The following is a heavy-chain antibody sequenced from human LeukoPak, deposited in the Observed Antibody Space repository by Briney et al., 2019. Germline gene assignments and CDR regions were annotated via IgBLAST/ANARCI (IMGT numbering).Heavy chain of an antibody. D-gene: IGHD2-2*01. CDR2: INPNSGGT. J-gene: IGHJ6*03. Sequence: ASVKVSCKASGYTFTGYYMHWVRQAPGQGLEWMGWINPNSGGTNYAQKFQGRVTMTRDTSSSTAYIELSRLRSDDTAVYYCARDLVVVPAAGNLYYYCMDVWGKGTTVTVSS. CDR3: ARDLVVVPAAGNLYYYCMDV. CDR1: GYTFTGYY. V-gene: IGHV1-2*02.